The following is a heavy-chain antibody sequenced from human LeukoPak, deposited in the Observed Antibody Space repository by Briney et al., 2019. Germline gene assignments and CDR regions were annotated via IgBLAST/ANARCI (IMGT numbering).Heavy chain of an antibody. D-gene: IGHD3-10*01. CDR3: ARVDHYGFLDV. Sequence: ASETLSLTCTVSGGSISSYYWSWIRQPPGKGLEWIGYIYYSGSTNYNPSLKSRVTISVDTSKNQFSLKLSSVTAADTAVYYCARVDHYGFLDVWGKGTTVTISS. J-gene: IGHJ6*04. CDR1: GGSISSYY. V-gene: IGHV4-59*01. CDR2: IYYSGST.